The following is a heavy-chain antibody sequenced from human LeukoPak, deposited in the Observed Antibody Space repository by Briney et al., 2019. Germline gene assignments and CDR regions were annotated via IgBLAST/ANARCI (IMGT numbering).Heavy chain of an antibody. CDR3: ARAGTVVVPAAGSRRTIDY. CDR1: GYTFTSYG. Sequence: ASVKVSCKASGYTFTSYGISWVRQAPGQGLEWMGWISAYNGNTNYAQKLQGRVTMTTDTSTSTAYMELRSLRSDDTAVYYCARAGTVVVPAAGSRRTIDYWGQGTLVTVSS. V-gene: IGHV1-18*01. J-gene: IGHJ4*02. D-gene: IGHD2-2*01. CDR2: ISAYNGNT.